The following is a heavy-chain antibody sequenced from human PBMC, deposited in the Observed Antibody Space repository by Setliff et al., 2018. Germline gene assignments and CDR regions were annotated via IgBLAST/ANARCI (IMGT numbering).Heavy chain of an antibody. CDR3: IMNMVRPVTGLDC. V-gene: IGHV1-2*02. CDR2: INPNSGGT. Sequence: ASVKVSCKASGYTFTGYYIHWVRQAPGQGLEYMGWINPNSGGTNYAPKFQGRVTMTRDTSISTAYMELSGLRYADSAIYYCIMNMVRPVTGLDCWGPGTLVTVSS. D-gene: IGHD2-8*01. CDR1: GYTFTGYY. J-gene: IGHJ4*02.